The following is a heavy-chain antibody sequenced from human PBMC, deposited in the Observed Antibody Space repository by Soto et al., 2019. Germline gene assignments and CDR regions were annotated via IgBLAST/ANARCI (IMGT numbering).Heavy chain of an antibody. CDR1: GGTFSSYA. CDR3: ARSLSLSSSWPKIPFFDY. D-gene: IGHD6-13*01. J-gene: IGHJ4*02. Sequence: QVQLVQSGAEVKKPGSSVKVSCKASGGTFSSYAISWVRQAPGQGLEWMGGIIPIFGTANYEQKFPGRVTITADESTSTAYMELSSLRSEDTAVYYCARSLSLSSSWPKIPFFDYWGQGTLVTVSS. V-gene: IGHV1-69*01. CDR2: IIPIFGTA.